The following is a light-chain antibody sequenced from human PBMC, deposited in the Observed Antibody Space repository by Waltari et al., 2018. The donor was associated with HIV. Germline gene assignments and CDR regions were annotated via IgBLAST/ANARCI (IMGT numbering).Light chain of an antibody. CDR1: SSNIGAGSD. CDR2: GNS. V-gene: IGLV1-40*01. Sequence: QSVLTQPPSVSRAPGQRVTIPCTGRSSNIGAGSDVPWYQQLPGTAPKLLIYGNSNRPSGVPDRFSGSKSGTSASLAITGLQAEDEADYYCQSYDSSMSLYVFGTGTKVTVL. J-gene: IGLJ1*01. CDR3: QSYDSSMSLYV.